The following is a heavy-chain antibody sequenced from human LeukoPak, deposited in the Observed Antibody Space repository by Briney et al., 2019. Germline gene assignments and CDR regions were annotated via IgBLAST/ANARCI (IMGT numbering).Heavy chain of an antibody. CDR3: ARDLGYFDWLPKNRAWFDP. CDR2: IIPIFGTA. Sequence: GASAKVSCKASGGTFSSYTISWVRQAPGQGLEWMGGIIPIFGTANYAQKFQGRVTITTDESTSTAYMELSSLRSEDTAVYYCARDLGYFDWLPKNRAWFDPWGQGTLVTVSS. V-gene: IGHV1-69*05. D-gene: IGHD3-9*01. J-gene: IGHJ5*02. CDR1: GGTFSSYT.